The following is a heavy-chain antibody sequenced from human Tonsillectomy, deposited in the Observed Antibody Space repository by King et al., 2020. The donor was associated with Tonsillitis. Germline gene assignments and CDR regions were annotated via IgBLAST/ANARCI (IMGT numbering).Heavy chain of an antibody. V-gene: IGHV1-2*02. CDR1: N. J-gene: IGHJ1*01. D-gene: IGHD6-13*01. CDR3: ASYRTAGYSRCWREYFQH. Sequence: NNHWVRQAPGQGLEWMGWINPNSGGTDYAQKFQGMVTMTRDMSISTAYMGLSSLRSDDTALYYCASYRTAGYSRCWREYFQHWGFCTLFTVSS. CDR2: INPNSGGT.